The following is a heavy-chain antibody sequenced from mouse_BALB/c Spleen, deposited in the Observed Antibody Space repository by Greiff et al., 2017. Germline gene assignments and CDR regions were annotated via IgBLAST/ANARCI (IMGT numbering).Heavy chain of an antibody. J-gene: IGHJ4*01. CDR2: ISYDGSN. Sequence: EVKLVESGPGLVKPSQSLSLTCSVTGYSITSGYYWNWIRQFPGNKLEWMGYISYDGSNNYNPSLKNRISITRDTSKNQFFLKLNSVTTEDTATYYCARYGYEDAMDYWGQGTSVTVSA. V-gene: IGHV3-6*02. CDR1: GYSITSGYY. D-gene: IGHD2-2*01. CDR3: ARYGYEDAMDY.